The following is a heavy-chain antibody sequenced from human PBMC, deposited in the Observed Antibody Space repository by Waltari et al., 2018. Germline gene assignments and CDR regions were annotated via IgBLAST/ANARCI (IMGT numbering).Heavy chain of an antibody. J-gene: IGHJ4*02. Sequence: QVQLVQSGAEVKKPGASVKVSCKTSGYTFTGYYMYWVRQAPGQGLEWMGWINPYSGGTAYAKKFQGRVTLTRDTSISTAYMELNRLISDDSVMYYCATAPDAFQIINWGQGTLVTVSS. CDR1: GYTFTGYY. CDR2: INPYSGGT. CDR3: ATAPDAFQIIN. D-gene: IGHD2-2*01. V-gene: IGHV1-2*02.